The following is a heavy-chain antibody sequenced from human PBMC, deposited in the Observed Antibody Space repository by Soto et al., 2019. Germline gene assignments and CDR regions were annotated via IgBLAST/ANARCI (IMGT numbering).Heavy chain of an antibody. CDR2: IYTSGST. J-gene: IGHJ3*02. CDR3: ASSLKWELLSPDAFDI. D-gene: IGHD1-26*01. CDR1: VGSISSYY. V-gene: IGHV4-4*07. Sequence: SETLSLTCTVSVGSISSYYWSWIRQPAGKGLEWIGRIYTSGSTNYNPSLKSRVTMSVDTSKNQFSLKLSSVTAADTAVYYCASSLKWELLSPDAFDIWGQGTMVTVSS.